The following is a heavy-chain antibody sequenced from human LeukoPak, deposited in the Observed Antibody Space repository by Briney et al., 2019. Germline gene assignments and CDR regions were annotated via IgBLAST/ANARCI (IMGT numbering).Heavy chain of an antibody. V-gene: IGHV1-2*02. J-gene: IGHJ5*02. Sequence: ASVKVPCKASGYTFAGYYMHWVRQAPGQGLEWMGWINPNSGDTNNAQKFQGRVTMTSDTSISTAYMELSRLRSDDTAVYYCARAVAAIVNWFDPWGQGTLVTVSS. D-gene: IGHD6-13*01. CDR1: GYTFAGYY. CDR3: ARAVAAIVNWFDP. CDR2: INPNSGDT.